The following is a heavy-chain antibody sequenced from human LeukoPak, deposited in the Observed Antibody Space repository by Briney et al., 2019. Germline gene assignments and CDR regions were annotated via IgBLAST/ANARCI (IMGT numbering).Heavy chain of an antibody. Sequence: GGSLRLSCVVSGLKFSDAWVTWVRQAPGKGLEWVGRIKRGGTTDYAAPVNGRFTISRDDSKNTIYLQVDSLKIEDTAVYYCKWERSVYYGMDVWGQGTTVTVSS. D-gene: IGHD1-26*01. CDR2: IKRGGTT. J-gene: IGHJ6*02. CDR1: GLKFSDAW. V-gene: IGHV3-15*01. CDR3: KWERSVYYGMDV.